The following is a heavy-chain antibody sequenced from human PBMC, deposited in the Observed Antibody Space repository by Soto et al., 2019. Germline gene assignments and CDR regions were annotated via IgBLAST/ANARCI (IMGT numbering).Heavy chain of an antibody. V-gene: IGHV4-34*01. CDR2: INHSGST. D-gene: IGHD2-21*02. CDR3: ARRKPRGKVVTAFDY. CDR1: GGSFSGYY. Sequence: QVQLQQWGAGLLKPSETLSLTCAVYGGSFSGYYWSWIRQPPGKGLEWIGEINHSGSTNYNPSLKSRVTISVDTSKNQFSLKLSSVTAADTAVYYCARRKPRGKVVTAFDYWGQGTLVTVSS. J-gene: IGHJ4*02.